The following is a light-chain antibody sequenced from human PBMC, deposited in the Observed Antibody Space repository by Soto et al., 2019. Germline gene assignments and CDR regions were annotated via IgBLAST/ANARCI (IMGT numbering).Light chain of an antibody. J-gene: IGLJ1*01. CDR1: SSDVGGYNY. CDR3: CSHADTYTGL. V-gene: IGLV2-11*01. Sequence: QSALTQPRSVSGSPGQSVTISCTGTSSDVGGYNYVSWYQQHPGKAPKLMIYDVSKRPSGVPDRFSGSKSGKTASLSISGLQAEDEADYYCCSHADTYTGLFGTGTKLTVL. CDR2: DVS.